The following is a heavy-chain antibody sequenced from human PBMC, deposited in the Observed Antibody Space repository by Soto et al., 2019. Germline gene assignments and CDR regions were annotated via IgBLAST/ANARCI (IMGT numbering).Heavy chain of an antibody. J-gene: IGHJ4*02. CDR2: IVYGGRSGVA. V-gene: IGHV4-39*01. CDR1: GGSFSSSNYY. D-gene: IGHD4-17*01. CDR3: AKAGGGDSLFAS. Sequence: QLHLQESGPGLVEPSETLSLTCTVSGGSFSSSNYYWGWIRQPPGKGLEWIGNIVYGGRSGVAYCCPSLQGRFTISVDISKNQLSLNMRSLTAADTAVYFCAKAGGGDSLFASWGQGKLVTASS.